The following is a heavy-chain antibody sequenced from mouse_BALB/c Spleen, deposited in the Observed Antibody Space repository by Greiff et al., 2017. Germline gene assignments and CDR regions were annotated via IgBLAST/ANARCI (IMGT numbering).Heavy chain of an antibody. D-gene: IGHD2-2*01. J-gene: IGHJ4*01. CDR1: GYTFSSYW. Sequence: QVQLQQSGAELMKPGASVKISCKATGYTFSSYWIEWVKQRPGHGLEWIGEILPGSGSTNYNEKFKGKATFTADTSSNTAYMQLGSLTSEDSAVYYCAREEGGNGYYSAMDYWGQGTSVTVSS. CDR3: AREEGGNGYYSAMDY. V-gene: IGHV1-9*01. CDR2: ILPGSGST.